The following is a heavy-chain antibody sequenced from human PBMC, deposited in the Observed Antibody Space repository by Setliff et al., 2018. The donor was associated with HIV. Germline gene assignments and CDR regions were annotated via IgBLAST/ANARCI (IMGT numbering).Heavy chain of an antibody. CDR3: ASRIYYYDSNNFLREEGFDP. V-gene: IGHV4-34*12. D-gene: IGHD3-22*01. Sequence: SETLSLTCAVYGGSFSGNHWSWIRQTPGKGLEWIGDIIQSGTTRSNPSLKSRVTISIDTSKNQFSLNLTSVTAADTAVYYCASRIYYYDSNNFLREEGFDPWGQGTLVTVSS. CDR1: GGSFSGNH. J-gene: IGHJ5*02. CDR2: IIQSGTT.